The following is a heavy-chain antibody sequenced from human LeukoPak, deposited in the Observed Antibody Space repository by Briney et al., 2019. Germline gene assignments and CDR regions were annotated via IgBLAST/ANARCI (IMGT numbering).Heavy chain of an antibody. Sequence: GGSLRLSCAASGFTFSSYAMSWVRQAPGKGLEWVSAISGSGGSTYYADSVKGRFTISRDNSKNTLYLQMNSLRAEDTAVYYCAKSVVPAAIGRTTFDYWGQGTLVTVSS. CDR3: AKSVVPAAIGRTTFDY. CDR1: GFTFSSYA. D-gene: IGHD2-2*02. CDR2: ISGSGGST. J-gene: IGHJ4*02. V-gene: IGHV3-23*01.